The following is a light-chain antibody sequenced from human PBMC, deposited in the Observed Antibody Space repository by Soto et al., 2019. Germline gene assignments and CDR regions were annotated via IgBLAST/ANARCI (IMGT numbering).Light chain of an antibody. CDR2: DVS. CDR3: SSYTSSSTVV. V-gene: IGLV2-14*03. CDR1: SSDVGAYNY. J-gene: IGLJ2*01. Sequence: QSALTQPASVSGSPGQSITISCTATSSDVGAYNYVSWYQHHPGKAPELMIYDVSNRPSGVSNRFSGSKSGNTASLTISGLQAEDEADYYCSSYTSSSTVVFGGGTKLTVL.